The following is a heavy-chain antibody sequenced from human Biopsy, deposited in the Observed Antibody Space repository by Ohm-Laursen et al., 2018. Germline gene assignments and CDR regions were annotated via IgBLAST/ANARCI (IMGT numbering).Heavy chain of an antibody. J-gene: IGHJ6*02. D-gene: IGHD2/OR15-2a*01. CDR2: IYYRGST. CDR1: GGSIGNYF. Sequence: SQTLSLTCAVSGGSIGNYFWTWIRQPPGKGLEWIGYIYYRGSTNYNPSLKSRVTISVDTSKNQFSLRLNSVTAADTAVYYCARATNSTGWPYYYFYGMDVWGQGTTVTVSS. V-gene: IGHV4-59*01. CDR3: ARATNSTGWPYYYFYGMDV.